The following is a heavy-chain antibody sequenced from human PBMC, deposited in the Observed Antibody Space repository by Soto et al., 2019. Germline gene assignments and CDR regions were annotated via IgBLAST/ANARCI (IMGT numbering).Heavy chain of an antibody. CDR3: AHRIKSDSGSWRFDP. D-gene: IGHD3-10*01. J-gene: IGHJ5*02. V-gene: IGHV2-5*02. Sequence: QITLKESGPTLVKPTQTLTLTCTFSGFSLSTSGVGVGWIRQPPGKALEWLALIYWDDDKRYSPSLKNRLTITKDTSKNQVVLTMTNMDPVDTATYYGAHRIKSDSGSWRFDPWGQGTLVTVSS. CDR1: GFSLSTSGVG. CDR2: IYWDDDK.